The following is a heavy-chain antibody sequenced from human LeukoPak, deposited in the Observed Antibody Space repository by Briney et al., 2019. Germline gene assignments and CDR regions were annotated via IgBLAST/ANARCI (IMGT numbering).Heavy chain of an antibody. Sequence: GGSLRLSCAASGFTFSSYEMNWVRQAPGKGLEWVSYISSSGSTIYYADSVKGRFTISRDNSKNTLCQQMNSQRAEDTAVYYCAKGLHEHDAFDIWGQGTMVTVSS. CDR2: ISSSGSTI. J-gene: IGHJ3*02. D-gene: IGHD2-15*01. CDR1: GFTFSSYE. V-gene: IGHV3-48*03. CDR3: AKGLHEHDAFDI.